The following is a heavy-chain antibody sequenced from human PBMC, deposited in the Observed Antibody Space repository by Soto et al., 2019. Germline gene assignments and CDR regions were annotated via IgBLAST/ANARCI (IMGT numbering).Heavy chain of an antibody. D-gene: IGHD1-1*01. CDR1: GGTFSSYG. Sequence: SVKVSCKASGGTFSSYGISWVRQAPGQGLEWMGGIMPIFGTANCAQKFQGGVTITADDSTSTAYMELSSLRSEDTAVYYCAREHRGGVQPAHRYNWFDPWGQGTLVTVSS. CDR3: AREHRGGVQPAHRYNWFDP. J-gene: IGHJ5*02. CDR2: IMPIFGTA. V-gene: IGHV1-69*13.